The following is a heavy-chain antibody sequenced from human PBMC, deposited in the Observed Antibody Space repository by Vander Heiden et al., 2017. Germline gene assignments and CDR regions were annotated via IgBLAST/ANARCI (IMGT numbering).Heavy chain of an antibody. V-gene: IGHV5-51*01. CDR1: GSSFTGYW. J-gene: IGHJ4*01. Sequence: DVPLVQSGAEVKKPGESLKISCKGSGSSFTGYWIGWVRQMPGKGLEWMGIIYPGDSDTRYSPSFQGQVTISADKSISTAYLQWSSLKASDTAMYYCARLEEAVVGTGGVDYWGHGTLVTVSS. CDR2: IYPGDSDT. D-gene: IGHD6-19*01. CDR3: ARLEEAVVGTGGVDY.